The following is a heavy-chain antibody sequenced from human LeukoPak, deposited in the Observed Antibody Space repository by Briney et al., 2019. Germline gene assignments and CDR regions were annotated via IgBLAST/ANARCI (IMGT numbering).Heavy chain of an antibody. V-gene: IGHV3-23*01. Sequence: PGGSLRLSCAASGFTFSSYAMSWVRQAPGKGLEWVSAITGSGDRTWYADSVKGRFTISRDNSNNILYLQMNSLRVEDMAVYYCAKDGRLYCSGACYGASWGQGTLVTVSS. J-gene: IGHJ5*02. D-gene: IGHD2-21*02. CDR2: ITGSGDRT. CDR1: GFTFSSYA. CDR3: AKDGRLYCSGACYGAS.